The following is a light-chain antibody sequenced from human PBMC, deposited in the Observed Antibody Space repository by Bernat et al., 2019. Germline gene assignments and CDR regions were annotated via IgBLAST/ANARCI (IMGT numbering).Light chain of an antibody. J-gene: IGKJ3*01. CDR1: QSISSY. V-gene: IGKV1-39*01. CDR2: AAS. CDR3: QQSYSTLEVT. Sequence: DIQMTQSPSSLSASVGDRVTITCRASQSISSYLNWYQQKPGKAPKLLIYAASSLQSGVPSRFSGSGSGTDFTITISSLQPEDFATYYCQQSYSTLEVTFGPGTKVDIK.